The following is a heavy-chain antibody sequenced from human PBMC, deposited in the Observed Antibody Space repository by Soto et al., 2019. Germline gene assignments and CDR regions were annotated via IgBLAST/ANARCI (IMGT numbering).Heavy chain of an antibody. V-gene: IGHV3-15*01. CDR3: TTDSGMSPYSFDY. J-gene: IGHJ4*02. Sequence: LSCATSGSTFSKACVGWVRQAPGKGLEWVGRIMSKTDGGTTDYAAPVKGRFTISRDDSKSTLYLQMNSLKTEDTAFYYCTTDSGMSPYSFDYWGQGTLVTVSS. D-gene: IGHD1-26*01. CDR1: GSTFSKAC. CDR2: IMSKTDGGTT.